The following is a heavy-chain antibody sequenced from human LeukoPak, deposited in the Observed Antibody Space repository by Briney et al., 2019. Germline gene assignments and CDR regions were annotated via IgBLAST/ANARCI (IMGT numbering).Heavy chain of an antibody. J-gene: IGHJ4*02. CDR2: INPSGGST. CDR3: ASNTDYYDSSGYFEY. V-gene: IGHV1-46*01. Sequence: GASVKVSCKASGYTFTSYYMHWVRQAPGQGLEWMGIINPSGGSTSYAQKFQGRVTMTRDTSTSTVYMDLSSLRSEDTAVYYCASNTDYYDSSGYFEYWGQGTLVTVSS. D-gene: IGHD3-22*01. CDR1: GYTFTSYY.